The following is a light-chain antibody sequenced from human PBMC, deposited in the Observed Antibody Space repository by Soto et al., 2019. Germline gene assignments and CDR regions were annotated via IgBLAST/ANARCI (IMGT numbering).Light chain of an antibody. Sequence: DIVLTQSPGTLSLSPGERVTLSCRASQTIRSTYFAWYQQKPGQAPRLLLYGASSRATGIPVRFSGTGSGTDFALTISRLEPEDSAVYYCQQYGSSLITFGRGTRLEIK. V-gene: IGKV3-20*01. CDR2: GAS. J-gene: IGKJ5*01. CDR1: QTIRSTY. CDR3: QQYGSSLIT.